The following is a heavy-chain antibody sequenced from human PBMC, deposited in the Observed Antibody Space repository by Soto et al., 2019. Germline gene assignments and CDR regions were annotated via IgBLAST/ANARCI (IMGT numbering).Heavy chain of an antibody. Sequence: QVQLVQSGAEVKKPGASVRLSCKVSGKSFDNFAVHWVRQTPGQRPEWMGRINVGDDKTKYSEKFQGRVIVSYATPATTAYMELRALSSEDTAVYYCARAKYDYIWGSYHPFDQWAQGAQVTVAS. CDR3: ARAKYDYIWGSYHPFDQ. J-gene: IGHJ4*02. D-gene: IGHD3-16*02. CDR1: GKSFDNFA. V-gene: IGHV1-3*01. CDR2: INVGDDKT.